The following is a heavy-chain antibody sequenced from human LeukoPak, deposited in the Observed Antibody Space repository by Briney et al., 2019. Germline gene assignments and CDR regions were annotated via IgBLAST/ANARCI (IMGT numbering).Heavy chain of an antibody. D-gene: IGHD3-10*01. CDR2: IWYGGSNK. CDR3: AKDQGYGSGSYYSD. CDR1: GFTFSSYG. Sequence: PGRSLRLSCAASGFTFSSYGMHWVRQAPGKGLEWVAVIWYGGSNKYYADSVKGRFTISRDNSKNTLYLQMNSLRAEDTAVYYCAKDQGYGSGSYYSDWGQGTLVTVSS. J-gene: IGHJ4*02. V-gene: IGHV3-30*18.